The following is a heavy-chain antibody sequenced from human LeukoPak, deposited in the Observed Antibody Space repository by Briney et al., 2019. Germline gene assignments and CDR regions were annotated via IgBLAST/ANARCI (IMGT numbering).Heavy chain of an antibody. D-gene: IGHD6-6*01. CDR3: ARDWAEGSSHAFDI. V-gene: IGHV4-31*03. Sequence: PAQTLSLTCTVSGGSISRGGSYWSWIRQHPGKVLEWNGYIYYSGSNYYNPALKRRVSISVGTYKNQFSLKLSSVTAADTAVYYCARDWAEGSSHAFDIWGQGTMVTVSS. J-gene: IGHJ3*02. CDR2: IYYSGSN. CDR1: GGSISRGGSY.